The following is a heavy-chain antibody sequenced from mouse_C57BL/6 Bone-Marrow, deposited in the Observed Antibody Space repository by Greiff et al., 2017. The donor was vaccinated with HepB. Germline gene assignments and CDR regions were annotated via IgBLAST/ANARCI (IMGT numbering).Heavy chain of an antibody. J-gene: IGHJ3*01. CDR1: GYTFTSYW. CDR2: IDPSDSYT. Sequence: VQLQQPGAELVMPGASVKLSCKASGYTFTSYWMHWVKQRPGQGLEWIGEIDPSDSYTNYNQKFKGKSTLTVDKSSSTAYMQLSSLTSEDSAVYYCSRVRYDYDPWFAYWGQGTLVTVSA. CDR3: SRVRYDYDPWFAY. D-gene: IGHD2-4*01. V-gene: IGHV1-69*01.